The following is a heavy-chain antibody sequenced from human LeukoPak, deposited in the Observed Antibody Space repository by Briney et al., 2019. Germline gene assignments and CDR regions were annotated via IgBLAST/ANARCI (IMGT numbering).Heavy chain of an antibody. D-gene: IGHD3-16*02. CDR2: IYHSGST. J-gene: IGHJ4*02. CDR3: ARAFGDYVWGSYRYTGYYFDY. V-gene: IGHV4-4*02. Sequence: SETLSLTCAVSGGSISSSNWWSWVRQPPGKGLEWIGEIYHSGSTNYNPSLKSRVTISVDKSKNQFSLKLSSVTAADTAVYYCARAFGDYVWGSYRYTGYYFDYWGQGTLVTVSS. CDR1: GGSISSSNW.